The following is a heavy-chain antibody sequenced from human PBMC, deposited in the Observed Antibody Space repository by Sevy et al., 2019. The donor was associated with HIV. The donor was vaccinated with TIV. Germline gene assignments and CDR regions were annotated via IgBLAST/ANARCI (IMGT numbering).Heavy chain of an antibody. CDR3: AREGCTKPHDY. Sequence: GGSLRLSCAASGFTFSKYSMSWVRQPPGRGLEWVSTLSFGCGEINHADSVKGRLTISRINSKNSLYLQMNNLRAEDTAVYYCAREGCTKPHDYWGQGTLVTVSS. V-gene: IGHV3-23*01. CDR2: LSFGCGEI. CDR1: GFTFSKYS. D-gene: IGHD2-8*01. J-gene: IGHJ4*02.